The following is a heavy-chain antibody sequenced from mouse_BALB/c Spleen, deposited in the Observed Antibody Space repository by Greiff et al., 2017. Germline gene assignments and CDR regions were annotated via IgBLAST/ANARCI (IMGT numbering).Heavy chain of an antibody. CDR3: ARLYDGYYKYAMDY. J-gene: IGHJ4*01. Sequence: EVKLMESGGDLVKPGGSLKLSCAASGFTFSSYGMSWVRQTPDKRLEWVATISSGGSYTYYPDSVKGRFTISRDNAKNTLYLQMSSLKSEDTAMYYCARLYDGYYKYAMDYWGQGTSVTVSS. CDR2: ISSGGSYT. CDR1: GFTFSSYG. V-gene: IGHV5-6*01. D-gene: IGHD2-3*01.